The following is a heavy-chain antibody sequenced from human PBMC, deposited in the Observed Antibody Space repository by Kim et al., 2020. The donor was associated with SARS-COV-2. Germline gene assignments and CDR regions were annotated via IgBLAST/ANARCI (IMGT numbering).Heavy chain of an antibody. J-gene: IGHJ4*02. V-gene: IGHV3-7*01. D-gene: IGHD3-10*01. Sequence: YVDSVRGRFTMSRDNAKKSLYLQRSSLRTEDTAIYYCAALDSVQVPGGIWGQGTLVTVSS. CDR3: AALDSVQVPGGI.